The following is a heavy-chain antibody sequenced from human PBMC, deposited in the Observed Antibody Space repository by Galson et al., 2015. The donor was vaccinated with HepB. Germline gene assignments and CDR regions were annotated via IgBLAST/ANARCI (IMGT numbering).Heavy chain of an antibody. CDR1: GFTFSNFV. Sequence: SLRLSCAASGFTFSNFVMSWVRQAPGKGLEWVSSIRGNGGDTNSADSVRGRFTISRDNSKNTLYLQMISLRGDDAAVYYCAKAEDDIGQSHYPYWGQGTLVTVSA. V-gene: IGHV3-23*01. CDR2: IRGNGGDT. D-gene: IGHD3-9*01. J-gene: IGHJ4*02. CDR3: AKAEDDIGQSHYPY.